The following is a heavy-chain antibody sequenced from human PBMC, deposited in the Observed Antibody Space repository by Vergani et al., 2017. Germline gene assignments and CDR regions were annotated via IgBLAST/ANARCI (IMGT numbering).Heavy chain of an antibody. V-gene: IGHV3-33*01. CDR2: IWYDGSNK. CDR1: GFTFSSYG. Sequence: QVQLVESGGGVVQPGRSLRLSCAASGFTFSSYGMHWVRQAPGKGLEWVAVIWYDGSNKYYADSVKGRFTISRDNSKNTLYLQMNSLRAEDTAVYYCARVGIGGWELLGNPYYYYMDVWGKGTTVTVSS. D-gene: IGHD1-26*01. J-gene: IGHJ6*03. CDR3: ARVGIGGWELLGNPYYYYMDV.